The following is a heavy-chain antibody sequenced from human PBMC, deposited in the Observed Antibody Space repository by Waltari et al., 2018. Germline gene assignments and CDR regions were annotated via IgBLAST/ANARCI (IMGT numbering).Heavy chain of an antibody. J-gene: IGHJ5*02. CDR2: IYTSGST. CDR1: GGSISSGSYY. V-gene: IGHV4-61*02. D-gene: IGHD5-12*01. Sequence: QVQLQESGPGLVKPSQTLSLTCTVSGGSISSGSYYWSWIRQPAGKGLEWIGRIYTSGSTNYNPSLKSRVTISVDTSKNQFSLKLSSVTAADTAVYYCARDVRDGYNSDWFDPRGQGTLVTVSS. CDR3: ARDVRDGYNSDWFDP.